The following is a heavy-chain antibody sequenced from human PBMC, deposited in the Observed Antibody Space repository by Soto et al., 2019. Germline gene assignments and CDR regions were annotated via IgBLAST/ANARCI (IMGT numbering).Heavy chain of an antibody. D-gene: IGHD3-3*01. CDR2: ISYDGSNK. V-gene: IGHV3-30*18. Sequence: GGSLRLSCAASGFTFSIYGMHWVRQAPGKGLEWVAVISYDGSNKYYADSVKGRFTISRDNSKNTLYLQMNSLRAEDTAVYYCAKDRYDFWSGYPDYWGQGTLVTVSS. CDR3: AKDRYDFWSGYPDY. CDR1: GFTFSIYG. J-gene: IGHJ4*02.